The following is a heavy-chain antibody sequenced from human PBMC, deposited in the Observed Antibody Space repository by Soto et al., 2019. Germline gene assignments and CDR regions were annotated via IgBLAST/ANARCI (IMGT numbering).Heavy chain of an antibody. CDR2: IIPMYGPA. J-gene: IGHJ5*02. D-gene: IGHD3-10*01. Sequence: QVPLVQSGAEVKKPGSPVTVSCKASGGTFSSYAIHWVRQALGQGLEWMGGIIPMYGPAKYAQRFQGRVTITADESTTTVYMELTSLTSQDTAVYYCARVTSMVRGVIDNWFDPWGHGTLVTVSS. V-gene: IGHV1-69*01. CDR1: GGTFSSYA. CDR3: ARVTSMVRGVIDNWFDP.